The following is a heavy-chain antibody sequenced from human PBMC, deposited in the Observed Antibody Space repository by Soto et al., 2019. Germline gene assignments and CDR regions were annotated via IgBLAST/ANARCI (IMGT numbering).Heavy chain of an antibody. J-gene: IGHJ4*02. CDR3: SRFVGYGGSEYYFDN. V-gene: IGHV3-30-3*02. CDR2: ISNDGNNN. D-gene: IGHD5-12*01. Sequence: QVQPVESGGGVVQPGRSLRLSCVVSGFTFRSYAMHWVRQAPGKGLEWVAVISNDGNNNYHADSVKGRFTISRDNSKNTLYLHMDSLRAEDTALYYCSRFVGYGGSEYYFDNWGQGIQVIDST. CDR1: GFTFRSYA.